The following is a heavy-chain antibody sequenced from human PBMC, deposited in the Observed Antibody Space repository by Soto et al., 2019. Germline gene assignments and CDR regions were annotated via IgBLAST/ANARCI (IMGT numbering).Heavy chain of an antibody. J-gene: IGHJ4*02. CDR3: ARVGYYYDSGGYYFPDY. Sequence: QVQLQESGPGLVKPSETLSLICTVSGGSISSYYWSWIRQPPGKGLEWIGNIYYTGSTNYNPSLKRRVTMSVDTSKNQFSLKLSSVTAADTAVYYCARVGYYYDSGGYYFPDYWGRGTLITVSS. V-gene: IGHV4-59*01. CDR2: IYYTGST. D-gene: IGHD3-22*01. CDR1: GGSISSYY.